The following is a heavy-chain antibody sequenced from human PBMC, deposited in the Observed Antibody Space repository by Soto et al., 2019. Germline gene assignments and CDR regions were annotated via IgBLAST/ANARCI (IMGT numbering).Heavy chain of an antibody. Sequence: GGSLRLSCAASGFTFSSYAMTWVRQAPGKGLEWVSYITGSGGSTYYRDSVKGRFTISRDNAENSLYLQMNSLRAEDTAVYYCAKSAGYSNYEFVDYWGQGTLVTVSS. CDR1: GFTFSSYA. CDR2: ITGSGGST. D-gene: IGHD4-4*01. V-gene: IGHV3-23*01. J-gene: IGHJ4*02. CDR3: AKSAGYSNYEFVDY.